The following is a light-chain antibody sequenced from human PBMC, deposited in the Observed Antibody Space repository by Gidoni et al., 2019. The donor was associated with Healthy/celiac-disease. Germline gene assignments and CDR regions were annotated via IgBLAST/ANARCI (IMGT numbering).Light chain of an antibody. J-gene: IGLJ3*02. V-gene: IGLV1-40*01. Sequence: QPVLTPPPSVSAAPGQRVTITCTGSSSNIGAGYHVHWYQQLPGTAPKLLIHGNSNRPSGVPDRFSGAKSGTSASLAITGLQAEDEADYYCQSYDSSLSGWVFGGGTKLTVL. CDR1: SSNIGAGYH. CDR3: QSYDSSLSGWV. CDR2: GNS.